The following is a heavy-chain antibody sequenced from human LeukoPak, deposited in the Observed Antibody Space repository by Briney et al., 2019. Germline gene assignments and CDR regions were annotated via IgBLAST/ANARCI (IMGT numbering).Heavy chain of an antibody. J-gene: IGHJ6*02. Sequence: SETLSLTCTISGDSIGSMHYYWLWIRQRPGKGLEWVGSIYFDGSTYYNPALKSRVTIFSDTSKVQFSLKLSSVTATDTAVYYCARRSHCTGSSCPSVWGQGTTVTVSS. CDR3: ARRSHCTGSSCPSV. D-gene: IGHD2-15*01. V-gene: IGHV4-39*01. CDR1: GDSIGSMHYY. CDR2: IYFDGST.